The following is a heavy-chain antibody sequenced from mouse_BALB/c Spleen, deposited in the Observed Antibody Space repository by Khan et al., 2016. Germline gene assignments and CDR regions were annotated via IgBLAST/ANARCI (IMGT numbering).Heavy chain of an antibody. J-gene: IGHJ4*01. CDR3: ARWLGQAPYHALDY. CDR1: GYTFTNYG. CDR2: INTYTGEP. D-gene: IGHD3-1*01. V-gene: IGHV9-1*02. Sequence: QIQLVQSGPELKKPGETVKISCKVSGYTFTNYGMNWVKQAPGKGLKWMGWINTYTGEPTYADDLKGRFAFSLETSASSAYLQINTLKNEDMATXFCARWLGQAPYHALDYWGQGTSVTVSS.